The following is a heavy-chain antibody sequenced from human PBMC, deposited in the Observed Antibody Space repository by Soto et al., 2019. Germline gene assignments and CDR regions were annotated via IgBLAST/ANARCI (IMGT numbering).Heavy chain of an antibody. CDR1: GYSFTGYF. J-gene: IGHJ4*02. D-gene: IGHD3-3*01. CDR2: INPNNGGA. Sequence: GASVKVSCKASGYSFTGYFIQWVRQAPGQGLEWMGWINPNNGGANYVQKFQGRVTMTRDTSISTAYMELSRLRSDDTAVYYCARAPYYDFWSGYSGIGYWGQGTLVTVSS. V-gene: IGHV1-2*02. CDR3: ARAPYYDFWSGYSGIGY.